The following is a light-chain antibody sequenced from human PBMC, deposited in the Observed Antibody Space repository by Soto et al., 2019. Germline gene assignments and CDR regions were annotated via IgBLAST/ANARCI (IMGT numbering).Light chain of an antibody. V-gene: IGKV3D-15*01. CDR3: QPYNNWPLT. Sequence: THSPCTLTLSPGAKASLSCRASQSTTYLAWYQQKPGQAPKLLIYGSSTRAPGNPDRFSGSSSGAEFTLTINCLHSEDFAVYYCQPYNNWPLTSGGATKVDI. CDR1: QSTTY. CDR2: GSS. J-gene: IGKJ4*01.